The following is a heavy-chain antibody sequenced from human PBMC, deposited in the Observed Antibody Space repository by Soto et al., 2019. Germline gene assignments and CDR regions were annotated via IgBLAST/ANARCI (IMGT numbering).Heavy chain of an antibody. CDR1: GYNFTGYY. CDR3: ARGRKPLKVRGVIPHYVGMAV. J-gene: IGHJ6*02. D-gene: IGHD3-10*01. V-gene: IGHV1-2*04. Sequence: QVQLVQSGAAVKKPGASVKVSCKASGYNFTGYYMHWVRQAPGPGLEWMGWINPNSGGTNYAQKFQGWVTMTRDTSISTAYMGLSRLRSDETAVYYCARGRKPLKVRGVIPHYVGMAVWGRGTTVTVS. CDR2: INPNSGGT.